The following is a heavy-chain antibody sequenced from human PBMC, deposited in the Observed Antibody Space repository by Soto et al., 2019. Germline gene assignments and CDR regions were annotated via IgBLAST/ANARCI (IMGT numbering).Heavy chain of an antibody. CDR3: ARYVPAAGFHYYYYYGMDV. CDR1: GGTFSSYA. D-gene: IGHD2-2*01. Sequence: ASVKVSCKASGGTFSSYAISWVRQAPGQGLEWMGGIIPIFGTANYAQKFQGRVTITADKSTSTAYMELSSLRSEDTAVYYCARYVPAAGFHYYYYYGMDVWGQGTTVTVSS. CDR2: IIPIFGTA. V-gene: IGHV1-69*06. J-gene: IGHJ6*02.